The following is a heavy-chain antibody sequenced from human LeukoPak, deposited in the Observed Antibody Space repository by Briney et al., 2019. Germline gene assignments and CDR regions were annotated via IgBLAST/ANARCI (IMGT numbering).Heavy chain of an antibody. J-gene: IGHJ4*02. D-gene: IGHD1-26*01. V-gene: IGHV4-39*01. Sequence: PSETLSLTCTVSGGSISSSSYYWGWIRQPPGKGLEWIGSFYYSGSTYYNPSLKSRVTISVDTSKNQFSLKLSSVTAADTAVYYCARHRGVGASFDYWGQGTLVTVSS. CDR3: ARHRGVGASFDY. CDR1: GGSISSSSYY. CDR2: FYYSGST.